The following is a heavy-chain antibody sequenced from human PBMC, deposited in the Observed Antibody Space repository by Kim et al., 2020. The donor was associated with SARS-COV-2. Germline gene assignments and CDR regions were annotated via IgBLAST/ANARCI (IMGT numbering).Heavy chain of an antibody. Sequence: GGSLRLSCAASGFTFSSYAMSWVRQAPGKGLEWVSAISGSGGSTYYADSVKGRFTISRDNSKNTLYLQMNSLRAEDTAVYYCAKLRSTGERIVGATERAYDYWGQGTLVTVSS. V-gene: IGHV3-23*01. CDR1: GFTFSSYA. CDR2: ISGSGGST. CDR3: AKLRSTGERIVGATERAYDY. J-gene: IGHJ4*02. D-gene: IGHD1-26*01.